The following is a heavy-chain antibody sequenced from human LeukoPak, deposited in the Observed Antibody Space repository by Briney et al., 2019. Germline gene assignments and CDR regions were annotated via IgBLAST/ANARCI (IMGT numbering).Heavy chain of an antibody. D-gene: IGHD2-2*01. CDR2: KYYTGSA. Sequence: SQTLSLTCNVSGVSVSDGRYYWTWIRQHPAKGLEWIGYKYYTGSAKYNPSLKSRLTISVDTSKNQFSLQLSSVTAADTATYYCATPYCSSISCLDVFIMWGQGASVTVSS. CDR1: GVSVSDGRYY. V-gene: IGHV4-31*03. J-gene: IGHJ3*02. CDR3: ATPYCSSISCLDVFIM.